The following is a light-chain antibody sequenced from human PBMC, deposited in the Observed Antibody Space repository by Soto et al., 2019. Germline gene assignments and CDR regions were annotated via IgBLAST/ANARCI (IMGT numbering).Light chain of an antibody. CDR1: QTISSW. Sequence: DIQMTQSPSTLSGSVGDRVTITCRASQTISSWLAWYQQKPGKAPKLLIYKASTLKSGVPSRFSGGGSGTDFTLTITSLQPEDFATHYCQQVNVYPSTFGGGTKVDIK. CDR2: KAS. V-gene: IGKV1-5*03. J-gene: IGKJ4*01. CDR3: QQVNVYPST.